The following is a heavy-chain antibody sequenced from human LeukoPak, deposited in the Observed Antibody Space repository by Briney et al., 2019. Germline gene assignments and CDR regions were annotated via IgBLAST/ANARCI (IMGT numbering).Heavy chain of an antibody. CDR2: FYYSGST. V-gene: IGHV4-59*01. CDR3: ARGQGGNYYLNYLDY. J-gene: IGHJ4*02. CDR1: GGSFSTYY. Sequence: SETLSLTCTVTGGSFSTYYWSWIRQPPGKELEWIGHFYYSGSTNYNPSLKSRVTISVDTSRNQFSLKLTSVSAADTAVYYCARGQGGNYYLNYLDYWGRGALVTVSS. D-gene: IGHD1-26*01.